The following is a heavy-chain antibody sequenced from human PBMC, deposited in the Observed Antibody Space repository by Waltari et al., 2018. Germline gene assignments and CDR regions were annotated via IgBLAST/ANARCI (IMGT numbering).Heavy chain of an antibody. D-gene: IGHD3-16*02. CDR1: GGSFSGYY. CDR3: AREVITFGGVIVPLGY. V-gene: IGHV4-34*01. J-gene: IGHJ4*02. CDR2: INHRGST. Sequence: QVQLQQWGAGLLKPSETLSLTCAVYGGSFSGYYWSWIRQPPGKGLEWIGEINHRGSTNYNPSLKSRVTISVDTSKNQFSLKLSSVTAADTAVYYCAREVITFGGVIVPLGYWGQGTLVTVSS.